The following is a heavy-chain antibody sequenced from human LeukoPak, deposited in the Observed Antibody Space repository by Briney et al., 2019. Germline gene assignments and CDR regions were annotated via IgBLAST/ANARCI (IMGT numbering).Heavy chain of an antibody. CDR3: ARETPYCGGDCYPPFYYGMDV. J-gene: IGHJ6*04. D-gene: IGHD2-21*02. V-gene: IGHV3-48*03. CDR2: ISSSGSTI. Sequence: LPGGSLRLSCAASGFTFSSYEMNWVRQAPGKGLEWVSYISSSGSTIYYADSVKGRFTISRDNAKNSLYLQMNSLRAEDTAVYYCARETPYCGGDCYPPFYYGMDVWGKGTTVTVSS. CDR1: GFTFSSYE.